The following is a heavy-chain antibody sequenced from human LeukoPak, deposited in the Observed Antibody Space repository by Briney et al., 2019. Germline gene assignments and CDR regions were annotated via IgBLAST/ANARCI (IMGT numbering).Heavy chain of an antibody. J-gene: IGHJ3*02. CDR3: ARVGYCSSTSCPDDAFDI. V-gene: IGHV1-18*01. D-gene: IGHD2-2*01. CDR1: GYTFTSYG. Sequence: ASVKVSCKASGYTFTSYGISWVRQAPGQGLEWMGWISAYNGNTNYAQKLQGRVTMTTDTSTSTAYMELRSLRSDDTAVYYCARVGYCSSTSCPDDAFDIWAKGQWSPSLQ. CDR2: ISAYNGNT.